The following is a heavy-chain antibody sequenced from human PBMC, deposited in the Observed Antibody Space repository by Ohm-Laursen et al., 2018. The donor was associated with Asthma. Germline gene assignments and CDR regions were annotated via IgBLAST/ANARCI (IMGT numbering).Heavy chain of an antibody. V-gene: IGHV3-9*01. D-gene: IGHD4-17*01. Sequence: SLRLSCAASGFIFDDYAMHWVRQVPGKGLEWVSGISWNSGTIVQADSVKGRFTISRNNAKNSLYLQMNSLRAEDTALYYCARDSQAMVTTEGLYFGMDVWGQGTTVTVSS. CDR3: ARDSQAMVTTEGLYFGMDV. J-gene: IGHJ6*02. CDR1: GFIFDDYA. CDR2: ISWNSGTI.